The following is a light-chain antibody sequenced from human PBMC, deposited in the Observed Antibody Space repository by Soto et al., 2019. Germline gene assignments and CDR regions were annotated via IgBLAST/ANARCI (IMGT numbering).Light chain of an antibody. CDR3: HQYDSSPLT. J-gene: IGKJ4*01. Sequence: IVLTQSPGTLSLSPGDRATLSCRASQSVSSSYLAGYQQKPGQAPRLLIYGASSRATGIPDRFSGSGSGTDFTLTISRLESEDSAVYYCHQYDSSPLTFGGGTKVEIK. CDR2: GAS. V-gene: IGKV3-20*01. CDR1: QSVSSSY.